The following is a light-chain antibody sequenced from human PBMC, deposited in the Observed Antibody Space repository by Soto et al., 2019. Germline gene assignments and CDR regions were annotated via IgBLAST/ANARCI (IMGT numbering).Light chain of an antibody. CDR3: SSYAGSKNMGV. V-gene: IGLV2-8*01. CDR1: SSDVGVYNY. J-gene: IGLJ1*01. Sequence: QSALPQPPSASGSPGQSVTISCTGTSSDVGVYNYVSWYQQHPGKAPKLMIYEVSKRPSGVPDRFSGSKSGNTASLTVSGLLAEDEDEYYCSSYAGSKNMGVFGTGTKLTVL. CDR2: EVS.